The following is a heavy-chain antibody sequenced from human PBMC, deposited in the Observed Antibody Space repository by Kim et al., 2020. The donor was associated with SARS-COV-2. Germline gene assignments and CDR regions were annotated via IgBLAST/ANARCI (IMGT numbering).Heavy chain of an antibody. CDR3: ARALWTMVRGVITGPNNWFDP. Sequence: SVKVSCKASGGTFSSYAISWVRQAPGQGLEWMGGIIPIFGTANYAQKFQGRVTITADESTSTAYMELSSLRSEDTAVYYCARALWTMVRGVITGPNNWFDPWGQGTLVTVSS. D-gene: IGHD3-10*01. CDR1: GGTFSSYA. J-gene: IGHJ5*02. CDR2: IIPIFGTA. V-gene: IGHV1-69*13.